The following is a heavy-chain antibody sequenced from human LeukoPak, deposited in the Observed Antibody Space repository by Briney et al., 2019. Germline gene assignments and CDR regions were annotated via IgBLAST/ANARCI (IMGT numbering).Heavy chain of an antibody. CDR2: ITTSSSTI. CDR3: ARGTYSGSYYRLPWFDP. V-gene: IGHV3-48*02. D-gene: IGHD1-26*01. CDR1: GFTFSSYE. Sequence: PGGSLRLSCAASGFTFSSYEMNWVRQAPGKGLEWVSYITTSSSTIYYADSVKGRFTISRDNAKNSLYLQMNSLRDEDTAVYYCARGTYSGSYYRLPWFDPWGQGTLVTVSS. J-gene: IGHJ5*02.